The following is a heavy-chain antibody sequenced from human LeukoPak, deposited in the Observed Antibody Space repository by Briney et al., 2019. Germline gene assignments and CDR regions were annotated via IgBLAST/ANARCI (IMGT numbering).Heavy chain of an antibody. V-gene: IGHV4-59*01. Sequence: SETLSLTCSVSGASIRSYYWSWIRQPPEKGLEWIGYIYHTGSTNYNPSLKSRVTISIDTSKNQFSLNLSSVTAADTAVYYCARVGYTSGWYYFDYWGQGILVTVSS. J-gene: IGHJ4*02. CDR3: ARVGYTSGWYYFDY. CDR1: GASIRSYY. CDR2: IYHTGST. D-gene: IGHD6-19*01.